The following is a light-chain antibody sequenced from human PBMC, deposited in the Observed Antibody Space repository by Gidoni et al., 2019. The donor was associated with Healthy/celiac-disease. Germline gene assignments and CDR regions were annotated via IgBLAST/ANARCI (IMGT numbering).Light chain of an antibody. Sequence: DIQMTQSPSTLSASVGDRVTITCRASQSISSWLAWYQQKPGKAPKLLIYKASSLESGVPSRFSGSGSGTEFTLTISSLQPDDFATYYCQQYWAFGGXTKVEIK. CDR1: QSISSW. J-gene: IGKJ4*01. CDR2: KAS. V-gene: IGKV1-5*03. CDR3: QQYWA.